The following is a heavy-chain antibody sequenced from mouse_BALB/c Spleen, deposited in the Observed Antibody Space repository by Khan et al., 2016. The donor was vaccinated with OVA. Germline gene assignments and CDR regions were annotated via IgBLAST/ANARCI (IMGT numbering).Heavy chain of an antibody. CDR1: GFSFTSYT. D-gene: IGHD2-1*01. V-gene: IGHV5-6-4*01. CDR2: ISSGSTYT. Sequence: EVELVESGGGLVRPGGSLKLSCAASGFSFTSYTMSWVRQTPEKRLEWVATISSGSTYTYYPDSVKGRFTISRDNAKNTLYLQMSSLKSEDTAMYCCTRDGNYAQWYFDVWGAGTTVTVSS. J-gene: IGHJ1*01. CDR3: TRDGNYAQWYFDV.